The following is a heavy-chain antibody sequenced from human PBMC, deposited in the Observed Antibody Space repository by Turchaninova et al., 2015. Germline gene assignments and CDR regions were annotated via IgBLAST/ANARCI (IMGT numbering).Heavy chain of an antibody. J-gene: IGHJ4*02. D-gene: IGHD6-19*01. CDR1: GDSCRSSW. CDR2: IDPRDSET. CDR3: AVTPNYYGSSGYF. Sequence: EVPLVPSGAEGKTSGEILRSSCKGSGDSCRSSWISCVRQIPGKGLEWMGKIDPRDSETKYSPSFQGHVSISADKSISTAYLQWRSLKASDTAIYYCAVTPNYYGSSGYFWSQGTPVTVSS. V-gene: IGHV5-10-1*03.